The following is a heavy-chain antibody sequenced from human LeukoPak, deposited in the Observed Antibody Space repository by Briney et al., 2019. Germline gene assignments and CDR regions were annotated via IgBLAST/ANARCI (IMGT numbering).Heavy chain of an antibody. CDR1: GFIFSGYW. J-gene: IGHJ5*02. V-gene: IGHV3-7*05. D-gene: IGHD5-18*01. CDR3: VRGGFTFGS. Sequence: GGSLRLSCAASGFIFSGYWMSWVRQAPGKGLEWVANIKDDGSEKYFVDSVKGRFTISRDNAKNSLYLQMNSLRAEDTAVYYCVRGGFTFGSWGQGTLVIVSS. CDR2: IKDDGSEK.